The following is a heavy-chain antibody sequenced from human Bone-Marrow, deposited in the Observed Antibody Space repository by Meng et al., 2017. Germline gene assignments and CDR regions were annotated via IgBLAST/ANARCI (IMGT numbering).Heavy chain of an antibody. CDR2: INPNSGDT. CDR1: GYSFTAYY. V-gene: IGHV1-2*06. J-gene: IGHJ4*02. Sequence: ASVKVSCKPSGYSFTAYYIHWVRQAPGQGLEWLGHINPNSGDTLYAPKFQGRVSMTGDTSISTAYVELSSLRSDDTAVYYCVRDENISLGKLFGDYWGQGTMVTVSS. CDR3: VRDENISLGKLFGDY. D-gene: IGHD2-21*01.